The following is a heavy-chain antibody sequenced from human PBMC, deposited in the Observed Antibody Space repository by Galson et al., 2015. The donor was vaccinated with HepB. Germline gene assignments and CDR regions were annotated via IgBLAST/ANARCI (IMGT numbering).Heavy chain of an antibody. J-gene: IGHJ4*02. CDR3: AKDPYLYSALAGTMAGLDY. CDR1: GFTFSNYG. CDR2: ISYDGSNK. D-gene: IGHD6-19*01. Sequence: SLRLSCAASGFTFSNYGMHWVRQAPGKGLEWVAVISYDGSNKYYADSVKGRFTISRDNSKNTLYLQMNSLRAEDTALYYCAKDPYLYSALAGTMAGLDYWGQGTLVTGSS. V-gene: IGHV3-30*18.